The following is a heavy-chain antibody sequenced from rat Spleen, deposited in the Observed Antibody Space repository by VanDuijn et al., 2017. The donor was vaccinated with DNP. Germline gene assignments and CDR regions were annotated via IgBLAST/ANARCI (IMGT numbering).Heavy chain of an antibody. CDR2: ISTSGSRT. CDR1: GFTFSDYN. D-gene: IGHD1-11*01. CDR3: ATFEGRDA. V-gene: IGHV5-7*01. Sequence: EVQLVESGGGLVQPGRSLKLSCAASGFTFSDYNMAWVRQAPKKGLEWVATISTSGSRTYYPDSVKGRFTISRDNAKSTLYLQMDSLRSEDTATYYCATFEGRDAWGQGTSVTVSS. J-gene: IGHJ4*01.